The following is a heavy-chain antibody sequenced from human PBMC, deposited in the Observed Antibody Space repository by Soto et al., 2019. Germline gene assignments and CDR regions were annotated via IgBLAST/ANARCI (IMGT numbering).Heavy chain of an antibody. J-gene: IGHJ4*02. D-gene: IGHD6-6*01. CDR2: IIPIFGTA. CDR3: ARFVEYSSSSEDY. V-gene: IGHV1-69*06. CDR1: GGTFSSYA. Sequence: ASVKVSCKASGGTFSSYAISWVRQAPGQGLEWMGGIIPIFGTANYAQKFQGRVTITADKSTSTAYMELSSLISEDTAVYYCARFVEYSSSSEDYWGQGTLVTVSS.